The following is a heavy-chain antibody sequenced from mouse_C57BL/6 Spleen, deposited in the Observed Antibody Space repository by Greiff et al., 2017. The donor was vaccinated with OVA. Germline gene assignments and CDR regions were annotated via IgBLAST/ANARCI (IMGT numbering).Heavy chain of an antibody. Sequence: VQLQQSGAELVKPGASVKLSCKASGYTFTSYWMHWVKQRPGQGLEWIGMIHPNSGSTNYNEKFKSKATLTVDKSSSTAYMQLSSLTSEDSAVYYCASYYLYYFDYWGQGTTLTVSS. V-gene: IGHV1-64*01. CDR3: ASYYLYYFDY. CDR2: IHPNSGST. J-gene: IGHJ2*01. CDR1: GYTFTSYW. D-gene: IGHD1-1*01.